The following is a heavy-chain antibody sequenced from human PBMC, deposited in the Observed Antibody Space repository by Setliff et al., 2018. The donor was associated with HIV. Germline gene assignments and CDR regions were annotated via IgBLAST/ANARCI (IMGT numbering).Heavy chain of an antibody. CDR3: AKDRGGGSYFDY. CDR2: INYDENSE. Sequence: GGSLRLSCAASGFTFTAHGMHWVRQAPDKGLEWVAFINYDENSEYYADSVKGRVTISRDNFRNTVDLQMNNLRPEDTAVYYCAKDRGGGSYFDYWGQGTLVTVSS. D-gene: IGHD1-26*01. J-gene: IGHJ4*02. V-gene: IGHV3-30*02. CDR1: GFTFTAHG.